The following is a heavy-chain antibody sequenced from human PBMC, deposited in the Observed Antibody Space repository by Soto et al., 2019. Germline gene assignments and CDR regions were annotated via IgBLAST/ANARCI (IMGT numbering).Heavy chain of an antibody. J-gene: IGHJ6*03. V-gene: IGHV3-23*01. D-gene: IGHD3-16*01. Sequence: GGSLRLSCAASGFTFSSYAMSWVRQAPGKGLEWVSAISGSGGSTYYADSVKGRFTISRDNSKNTLYLQMNSLRAEDTAVYYCAKFGDSLGGGYYYYYMDVWGKGTTVTVSS. CDR2: ISGSGGST. CDR1: GFTFSSYA. CDR3: AKFGDSLGGGYYYYYMDV.